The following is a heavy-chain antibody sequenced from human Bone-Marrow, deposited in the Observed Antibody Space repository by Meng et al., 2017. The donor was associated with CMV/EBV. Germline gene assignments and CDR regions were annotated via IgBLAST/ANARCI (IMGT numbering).Heavy chain of an antibody. CDR1: GFTFDDYT. V-gene: IGHV3-43*01. CDR3: AKDDVYYYGSGSYQDY. J-gene: IGHJ4*02. CDR2: IRWDGGIT. Sequence: GGSLRLSFAASGFTFDDYTMHWVRQAPGRGLEWVSLIRWDGGITYYAESVKGRFTISRDNSKNTLYLQMNSLRAEDTAVYYCAKDDVYYYGSGSYQDYWGQGTLVTVSS. D-gene: IGHD3-10*01.